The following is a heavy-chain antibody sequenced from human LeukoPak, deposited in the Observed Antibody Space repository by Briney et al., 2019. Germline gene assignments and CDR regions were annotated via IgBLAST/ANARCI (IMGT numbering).Heavy chain of an antibody. J-gene: IGHJ4*02. D-gene: IGHD5-24*01. CDR1: GGTFSSYA. CDR2: IIPIVGIA. Sequence: SVKVSSTASGGTFSSYAISWVRQAPGQGREWMGTIIPIVGIANYAQKFQGRVTITADKSTSTAYMELSSLRSEDTAAYYCARDGEMATIYFDYWGQGTLVTVSS. CDR3: ARDGEMATIYFDY. V-gene: IGHV1-69*04.